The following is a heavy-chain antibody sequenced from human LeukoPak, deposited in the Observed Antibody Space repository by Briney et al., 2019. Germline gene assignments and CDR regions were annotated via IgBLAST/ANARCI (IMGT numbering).Heavy chain of an antibody. J-gene: IGHJ6*03. CDR1: GFTFTEYS. V-gene: IGHV3-48*04. Sequence: GGSLRLSCAASGFTFTEYSIIWVRQAPGTGLEWVSFISDISDRSSTIHYADSVKGRFTISRDNAERSVYLQMNSLRADDTAVYYCARVRGPTLKTCYMDVWGTGTTVTVSS. D-gene: IGHD3-10*01. CDR2: ISDRSSTI. CDR3: ARVRGPTLKTCYMDV.